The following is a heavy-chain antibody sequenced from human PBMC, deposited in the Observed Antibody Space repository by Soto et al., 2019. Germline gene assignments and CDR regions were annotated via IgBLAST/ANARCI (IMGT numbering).Heavy chain of an antibody. D-gene: IGHD5-18*01. Sequence: PSETLSLTCTVSGGSISSSNYYWGWIRQLPGKGLEWIGSIYYSGSTYYNPSLKSRVTISVDTSKNQFSLKLSSVTAADTAVYYCARVFTDSSGAFDYWGHGTLVTAPQ. CDR2: IYYSGST. V-gene: IGHV4-39*01. CDR3: ARVFTDSSGAFDY. J-gene: IGHJ4*01. CDR1: GGSISSSNYY.